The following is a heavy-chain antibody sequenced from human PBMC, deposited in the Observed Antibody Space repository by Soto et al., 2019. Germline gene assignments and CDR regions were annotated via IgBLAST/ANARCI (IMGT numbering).Heavy chain of an antibody. CDR2: ISSSSSTI. D-gene: IGHD4-17*01. V-gene: IGHV3-48*02. J-gene: IGHJ4*02. CDR1: GFTFSSYS. CDR3: ARDGDYGDYDVFFDY. Sequence: GGSLRLSCAASGFTFSSYSMNWVRQAPGKGLEWVSYISSSSSTIYYADSVKGRFTISRDNAKNSLYLQMNSLRDEDTAVYYCARDGDYGDYDVFFDYWGQGTLVTSPQ.